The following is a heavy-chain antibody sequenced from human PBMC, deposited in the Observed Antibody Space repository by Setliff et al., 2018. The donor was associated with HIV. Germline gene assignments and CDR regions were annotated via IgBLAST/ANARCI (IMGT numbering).Heavy chain of an antibody. CDR3: ARGGGPDTNFDS. J-gene: IGHJ4*02. CDR1: GGSFSGYF. V-gene: IGHV4-34*01. CDR2: INHNRKT. Sequence: SETLSLTCAVYGGSFSGYFWSWVRQSPGKGLEWIGEINHNRKTNYNPSLKSRVTISVDTSKNQFSLRLSSVTAADTVVYYCARGGGPDTNFDSWGRGTLVTVSS.